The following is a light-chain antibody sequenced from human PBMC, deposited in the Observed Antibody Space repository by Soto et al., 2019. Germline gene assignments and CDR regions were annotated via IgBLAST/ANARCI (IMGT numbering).Light chain of an antibody. CDR3: QQFNSYPRT. J-gene: IGKJ2*01. CDR1: QGISSA. V-gene: IGKV1-13*02. CDR2: DAS. Sequence: ALPLTQSPSSLSASVGDRVTITCRASQGISSALAWYQQKPGKAPKLLIYDASSLESGVPSRFSGSGSGTDFTLTISSLQPEDFATYYCQQFNSYPRTFGQGTKLEIK.